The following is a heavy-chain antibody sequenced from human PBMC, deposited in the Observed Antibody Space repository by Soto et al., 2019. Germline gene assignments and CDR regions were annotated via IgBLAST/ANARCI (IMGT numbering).Heavy chain of an antibody. D-gene: IGHD2-15*01. CDR3: ARHIVVVVAATPVGWFDP. CDR1: GGSISSSSYY. CDR2: IYYSGST. J-gene: IGHJ5*02. V-gene: IGHV4-39*01. Sequence: KPSETLSLTCTVSGGSISSSSYYWGWIRQPPGKGLEWIGSIYYSGSTYYNPSLKSRVTISVDTSKNQFSLKLSSVTAADTAVYYCARHIVVVVAATPVGWFDPWGQGTLVTVSS.